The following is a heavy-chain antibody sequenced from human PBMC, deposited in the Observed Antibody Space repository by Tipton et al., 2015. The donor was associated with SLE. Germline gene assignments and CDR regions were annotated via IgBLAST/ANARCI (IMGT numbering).Heavy chain of an antibody. V-gene: IGHV4-34*01. CDR2: INHSGST. J-gene: IGHJ6*02. CDR3: AIRDPYYGMDV. Sequence: TLSLTCAVYGGSFSGYYWSWIRQPPGKGLEWIGEINHSGSTNYNPSLKSRVTISVDTSKNQFSPKLSSVTAADTAVYYCAIRDPYYGMDVWGQGTTVTVSS. CDR1: GGSFSGYY. D-gene: IGHD5-24*01.